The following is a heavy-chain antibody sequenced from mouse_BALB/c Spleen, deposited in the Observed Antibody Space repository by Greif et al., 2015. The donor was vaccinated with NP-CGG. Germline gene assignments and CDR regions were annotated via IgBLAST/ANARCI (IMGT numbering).Heavy chain of an antibody. Sequence: LQQSGSELVRPGASVKLSCKASGYTFTSYWMHWVKQRPGQGLEWIGNIYPGSGSTNYDEKFKSKATLTVDTSSSTAYMQLSSLTSEDSAVYYCNYGNYGLDYWGQGTTLTVSS. D-gene: IGHD2-1*01. V-gene: IGHV1S22*01. CDR2: IYPGSGST. CDR3: NYGNYGLDY. CDR1: GYTFTSYW. J-gene: IGHJ2*01.